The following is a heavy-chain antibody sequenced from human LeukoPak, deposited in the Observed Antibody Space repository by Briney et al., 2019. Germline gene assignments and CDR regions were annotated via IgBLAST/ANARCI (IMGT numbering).Heavy chain of an antibody. J-gene: IGHJ4*02. CDR3: ARSIAAAGFDDY. D-gene: IGHD6-13*01. V-gene: IGHV1-8*01. CDR2: MNPNSGNT. Sequence: ASVKVSCKASGHTFTSYDINWVRQATGQGLEWMGWMNPNSGNTGYAQKFQGRVTMTRNTSISTAYMELSSLRSEDTAVYYCARSIAAAGFDDYWGQGTLVTVSS. CDR1: GHTFTSYD.